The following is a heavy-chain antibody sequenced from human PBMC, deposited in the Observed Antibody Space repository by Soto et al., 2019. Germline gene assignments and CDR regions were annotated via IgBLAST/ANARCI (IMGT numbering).Heavy chain of an antibody. CDR3: AKNQVPLALAGLDAFDI. CDR2: LSGSGDST. D-gene: IGHD6-19*01. V-gene: IGHV3-23*01. CDR1: GFTFSDYA. Sequence: GGSLRLSXEAAGFTFSDYAMNWVRQAPGKGLAWVSTLSGSGDSTYYANSVKGRFTISRDNSKDTLYLQMNSLTADDTAVYYRAKNQVPLALAGLDAFDIWGQGTMVTVSS. J-gene: IGHJ3*02.